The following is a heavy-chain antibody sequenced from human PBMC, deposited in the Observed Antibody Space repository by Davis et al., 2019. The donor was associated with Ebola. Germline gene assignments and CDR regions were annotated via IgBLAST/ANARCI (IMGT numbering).Heavy chain of an antibody. CDR3: TSGYSSSHQGFNDY. CDR1: GFTFSSYA. J-gene: IGHJ4*02. CDR2: ISYDGSNK. D-gene: IGHD6-13*01. V-gene: IGHV3-30-3*01. Sequence: PGGSLRLSCSASGFTFSSYAMHWVRQAPGKGLEWVAVISYDGSNKYYADSVKGRFTISRDNSKNTLYLQMNSLKTEDTAVYYCTSGYSSSHQGFNDYWGQGTLVTVSS.